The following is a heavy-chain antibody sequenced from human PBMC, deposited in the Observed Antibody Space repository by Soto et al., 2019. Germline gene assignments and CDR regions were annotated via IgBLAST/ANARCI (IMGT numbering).Heavy chain of an antibody. CDR2: IWYDGSNK. CDR1: GFTFSSYG. CDR3: ARDGVPQWLRLHRPYYYYMDV. Sequence: GGSLRLSCAASGFTFSSYGMHWVRQAPGKGLEWVAVIWYDGSNKYYADSVKGRFTISRDNSKNTLYLQMNSLRAEDTAVYYCARDGVPQWLRLHRPYYYYMDVWGKGTTVTVSS. V-gene: IGHV3-33*01. J-gene: IGHJ6*03. D-gene: IGHD5-12*01.